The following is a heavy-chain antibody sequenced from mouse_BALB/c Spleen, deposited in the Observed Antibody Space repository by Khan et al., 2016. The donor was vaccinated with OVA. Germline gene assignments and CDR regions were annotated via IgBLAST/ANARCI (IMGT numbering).Heavy chain of an antibody. V-gene: IGHV5-17*02. CDR3: ARSYFYGYYFDQ. CDR1: GFTFSSFG. CDR2: ISGDSNTI. D-gene: IGHD1-1*01. J-gene: IGHJ2*01. Sequence: EVQVVESGGGLVQPGGSRKLSCVASGFTFSSFGMHWVRQAPEKGLEWVAYISGDSNTIYYTDTVMGRFTISRANPKNTLFLQMTSLRSEDMAMYYCARSYFYGYYFDQWGQGTTLTVSS.